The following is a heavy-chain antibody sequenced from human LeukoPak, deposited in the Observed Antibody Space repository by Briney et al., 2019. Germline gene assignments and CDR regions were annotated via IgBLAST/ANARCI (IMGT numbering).Heavy chain of an antibody. D-gene: IGHD6-13*01. CDR3: ARGGHSSTWHYYYYGMDV. V-gene: IGHV3-23*01. CDR1: GLTFSSYA. Sequence: GGSLRLSCAASGLTFSSYAMSWVRQAPGKGLEWVSAISGSGGSTYYADSVKGRFTISRDNSKNTLYLQMNSLRAEDTAVYYCARGGHSSTWHYYYYGMDVWGQGTTVTVSS. CDR2: ISGSGGST. J-gene: IGHJ6*02.